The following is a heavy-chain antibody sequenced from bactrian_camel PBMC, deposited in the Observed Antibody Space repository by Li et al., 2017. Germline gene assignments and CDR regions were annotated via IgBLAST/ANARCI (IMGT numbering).Heavy chain of an antibody. J-gene: IGHJ4*01. D-gene: IGHD2*01. CDR1: GHDQVYAC. Sequence: HVQLVESGGGSVQAGQSLKLSCVGSGHDQVYACGMAWYRQAPGSERELVSSIVAVDSTTYADSVKGRFTISQDKDKNMLFLQMNSLKTEDTAVYYCAADFMCICSGRVCSTYAYWGQGTQVTVS. V-gene: IGHV3S53*01. CDR3: AADFMCICSGRVCSTYAY. CDR2: IVAVDST.